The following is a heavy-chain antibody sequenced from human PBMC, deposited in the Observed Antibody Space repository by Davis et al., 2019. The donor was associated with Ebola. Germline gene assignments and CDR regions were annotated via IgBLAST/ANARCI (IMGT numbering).Heavy chain of an antibody. CDR2: ISYDGSNK. Sequence: GGSLRLSCEASGFIFSSYVMSWVRQAPGKGLEWVAAISYDGSNKYYADSVKGRFTISRDNSKNTLYLQMNSLRAEDTAVYYCAKDYFDYWGQGTLVTVSS. CDR1: GFIFSSYV. CDR3: AKDYFDY. V-gene: IGHV3-30*18. J-gene: IGHJ4*02.